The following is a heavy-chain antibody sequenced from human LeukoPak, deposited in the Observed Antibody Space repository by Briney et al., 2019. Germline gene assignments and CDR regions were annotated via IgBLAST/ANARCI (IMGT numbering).Heavy chain of an antibody. CDR3: ARVYYAGWMGN. D-gene: IGHD3-22*01. J-gene: IGHJ4*02. Sequence: GGSLRLSCAASGFTFSSYWMHWVRQAPGKGLVWVSRINSDGSSTSYADSVKGRFTISRDNAKNTLYLQMNSLRAEYTAVYYCARVYYAGWMGNWGQGTLVTVSS. CDR1: GFTFSSYW. V-gene: IGHV3-74*01. CDR2: INSDGSST.